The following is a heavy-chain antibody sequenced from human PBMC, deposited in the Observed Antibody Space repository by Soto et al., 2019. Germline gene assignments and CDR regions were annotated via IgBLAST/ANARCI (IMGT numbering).Heavy chain of an antibody. CDR2: ISTWSSYS. D-gene: IGHD4-17*01. Sequence: PGGSLRLSCTASGFTFSSYNMNWVRQAPGKGLEWVSYISTWSSYSFYADSVKGRFTISRDNSENSLYLQLDSLRDEDTAVYYCARASHDYGALDYWGQGALVTAPQ. CDR1: GFTFSSYN. CDR3: ARASHDYGALDY. J-gene: IGHJ4*02. V-gene: IGHV3-21*01.